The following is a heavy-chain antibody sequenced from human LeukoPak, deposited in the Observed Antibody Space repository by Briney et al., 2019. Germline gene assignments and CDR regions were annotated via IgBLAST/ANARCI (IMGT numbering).Heavy chain of an antibody. J-gene: IGHJ6*02. Sequence: ASVKVSCKVSGYTLTELSMHWVRQAPGKGLEWMGGFDPEDGETIYAQKFQGRVTITADESTSTAYMELSSLRSEDTAVYYCARAYCSGGSCYSAYYYGMDVWGQGTTVTVSS. CDR3: ARAYCSGGSCYSAYYYGMDV. D-gene: IGHD2-15*01. CDR2: FDPEDGET. CDR1: GYTLTELS. V-gene: IGHV1-24*01.